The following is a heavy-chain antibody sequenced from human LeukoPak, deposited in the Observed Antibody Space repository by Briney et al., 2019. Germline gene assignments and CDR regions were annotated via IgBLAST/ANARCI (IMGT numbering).Heavy chain of an antibody. Sequence: GGSLRLSCTASGFTFSNYAMSWVRQAPGKELEWVSTISGSDGSTYYADSVKGRFTISRGNSKNTLYLQMNSLRVEDTAIYYCAKGRGYCTGGSCYSDYWGQGTLVTVSS. V-gene: IGHV3-23*01. D-gene: IGHD2-15*01. CDR3: AKGRGYCTGGSCYSDY. CDR1: GFTFSNYA. CDR2: ISGSDGST. J-gene: IGHJ4*02.